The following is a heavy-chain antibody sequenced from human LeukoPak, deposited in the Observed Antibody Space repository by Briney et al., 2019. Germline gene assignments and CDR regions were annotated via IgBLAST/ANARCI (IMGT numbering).Heavy chain of an antibody. CDR1: GFTFSSYS. V-gene: IGHV3-48*01. Sequence: PGGSLRLSCAASGFTFSSYSMNWVRQAPGKGLEWVSYISSSSSTIYYADSVKGRFTISRDNAKNSLYLQMNSLRAEDTAVYYCAGGSLYSSGWYGEAIDYWGQGTLVTVSS. CDR2: ISSSSSTI. CDR3: AGGSLYSSGWYGEAIDY. J-gene: IGHJ4*02. D-gene: IGHD6-19*01.